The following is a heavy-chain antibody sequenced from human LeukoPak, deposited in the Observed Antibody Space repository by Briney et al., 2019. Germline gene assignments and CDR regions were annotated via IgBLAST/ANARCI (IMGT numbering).Heavy chain of an antibody. J-gene: IGHJ4*02. Sequence: GGSLTLSCSASGFTFSSYGMHWVRQAPGKGLEWVAFIRYDGSNKYYTDSVKGRFTISRDNSKNTLYLQMNSLRAEDTAVYDCARGARGSGWRGFDYWGQGTLVTVSS. D-gene: IGHD6-19*01. CDR1: GFTFSSYG. V-gene: IGHV3-30*02. CDR2: IRYDGSNK. CDR3: ARGARGSGWRGFDY.